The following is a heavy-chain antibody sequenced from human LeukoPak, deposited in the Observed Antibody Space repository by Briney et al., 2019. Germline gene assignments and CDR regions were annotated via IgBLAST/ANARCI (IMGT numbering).Heavy chain of an antibody. V-gene: IGHV3-23*01. CDR3: AKPLRDYGVIYYFDY. CDR2: ISGSGGST. CDR1: GFTFSSYA. J-gene: IGHJ4*02. D-gene: IGHD4-17*01. Sequence: PGGSLRLSCATSGFTFSSYAMSWVRQAPGKGLEWVSAISGSGGSTYYADSVKGRFTISRDNSKNTLYLQMNSLRAEDTAVYYCAKPLRDYGVIYYFDYWGQGTLVTVSS.